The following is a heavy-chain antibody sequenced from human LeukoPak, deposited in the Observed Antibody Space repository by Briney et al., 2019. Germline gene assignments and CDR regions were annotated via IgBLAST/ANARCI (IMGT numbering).Heavy chain of an antibody. CDR1: GFTFSSYE. J-gene: IGHJ5*01. CDR3: AKGRGGSCYSSVDS. Sequence: GGSLRLSCAASGFTFSSYEMNWVRQAPGKGLEWVSYISSSGSTIYYADSVKGRFTISRDNSKNTLYLQMNSLRAEDTAVYHCAKGRGGSCYSSVDSWGQGTLVTVSS. V-gene: IGHV3-48*03. CDR2: ISSSGSTI. D-gene: IGHD2-15*01.